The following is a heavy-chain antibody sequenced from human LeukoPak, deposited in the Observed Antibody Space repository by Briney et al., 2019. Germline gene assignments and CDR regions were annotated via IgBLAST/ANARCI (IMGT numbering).Heavy chain of an antibody. J-gene: IGHJ4*02. D-gene: IGHD3-10*01. Sequence: ASVKVSCKASGYTFTSYDINWVRQATGQGLEWMGWMNPNSGNTGYAQKFQGRVTMTRNTSISTAYMELSSLRSEDTAVYYCARDPYYYGSGSYTGLNLYDYWGQGTLVTVSS. V-gene: IGHV1-8*01. CDR3: ARDPYYYGSGSYTGLNLYDY. CDR1: GYTFTSYD. CDR2: MNPNSGNT.